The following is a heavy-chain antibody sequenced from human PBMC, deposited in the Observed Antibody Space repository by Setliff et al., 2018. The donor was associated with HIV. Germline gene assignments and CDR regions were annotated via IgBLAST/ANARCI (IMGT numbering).Heavy chain of an antibody. D-gene: IGHD3-10*01. CDR1: GYNFANHY. V-gene: IGHV5-10-1*01. CDR3: ARHGEEHPSSFFDP. Sequence: ESLKISCKGSGYNFANHYISWVRQKPGKGLEWMGKMDPSNSYTNYDPSFQGHVTMSADTSINTAYLHFNNLKASDSAIYYCARHGEEHPSSFFDPWGQGTPVTVSS. CDR2: MDPSNSYT. J-gene: IGHJ5*02.